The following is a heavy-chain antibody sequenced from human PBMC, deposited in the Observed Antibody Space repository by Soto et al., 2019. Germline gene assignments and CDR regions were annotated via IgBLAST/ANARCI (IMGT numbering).Heavy chain of an antibody. CDR2: INPNSGGT. D-gene: IGHD1-1*01. Sequence: ASVKVSCKASGYTFTGYYMHWVRQAPGQGLEWMGWINPNSGGTNYAQKFQGWVTMTRDTSISTAYMELSRLRSDDTAVYYCARGLLLEPLGGYGMDVWRQGTTVTVSS. J-gene: IGHJ6*02. CDR1: GYTFTGYY. V-gene: IGHV1-2*04. CDR3: ARGLLLEPLGGYGMDV.